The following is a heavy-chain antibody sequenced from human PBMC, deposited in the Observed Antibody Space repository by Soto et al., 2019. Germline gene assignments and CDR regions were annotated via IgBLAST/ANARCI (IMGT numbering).Heavy chain of an antibody. Sequence: QVQLQQWGAGLLKPSETLSLTCAVYGGSFSGYYWSWIRQPPGKGLEWIGEINHSGSTNYNPSLNSRVTIQVETSKNPFSLKRSTVNAADTAVYYCARAAADDNGGQGTLVTVSS. D-gene: IGHD6-13*01. CDR2: INHSGST. CDR3: ARAAADDN. CDR1: GGSFSGYY. J-gene: IGHJ4*02. V-gene: IGHV4-34*01.